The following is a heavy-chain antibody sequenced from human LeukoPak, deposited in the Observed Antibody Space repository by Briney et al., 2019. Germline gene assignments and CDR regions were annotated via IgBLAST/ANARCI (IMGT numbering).Heavy chain of an antibody. D-gene: IGHD3-3*01. CDR2: IYTSGST. CDR1: GGSISSGGYY. Sequence: SETLSLTCTVSGGSISSGGYYWSWIRQPAGKGLEWIGRIYTSGSTNYNPSLKSRVTISVDTSKNQFSLKLSSVTAADTAVYYCATGPYDFWSGPQGYYYYYMDVWGKGTTVTVSS. V-gene: IGHV4-61*02. J-gene: IGHJ6*03. CDR3: ATGPYDFWSGPQGYYYYYMDV.